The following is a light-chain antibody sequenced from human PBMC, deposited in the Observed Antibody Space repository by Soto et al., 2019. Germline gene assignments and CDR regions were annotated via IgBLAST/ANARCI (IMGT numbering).Light chain of an antibody. CDR1: QSVSSY. J-gene: IGKJ4*01. CDR2: DAS. V-gene: IGKV3-11*01. Sequence: EIVLTQSPATLSLSPGERATLSCRASQSVSSYLAWYQQKTGQAPRLLIYDASNRATGIPARFSGSGSGTDFTLTISSQAPEDFAVYYCQQRSNWLTFGGGTKVEIK. CDR3: QQRSNWLT.